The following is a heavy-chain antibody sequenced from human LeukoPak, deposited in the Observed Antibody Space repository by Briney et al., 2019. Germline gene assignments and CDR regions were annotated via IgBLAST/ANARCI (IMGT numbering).Heavy chain of an antibody. Sequence: GGSLRLSCAASGFTFSGYAMNWVRQAPGKGLEWVLGVSGSGDNTCYADSVKGRFTISRDNSKNTLYLQMNSLRADDTAVYYCARWSRSCSSTSCLFDYWGQGTLVTVSS. V-gene: IGHV3-23*01. CDR2: VSGSGDNT. J-gene: IGHJ4*02. CDR1: GFTFSGYA. CDR3: ARWSRSCSSTSCLFDY. D-gene: IGHD2-2*01.